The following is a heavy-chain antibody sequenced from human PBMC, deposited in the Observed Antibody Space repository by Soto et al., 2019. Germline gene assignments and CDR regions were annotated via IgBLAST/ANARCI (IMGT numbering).Heavy chain of an antibody. CDR3: ANWVKGSSLYFDY. CDR1: GFTFSKYA. V-gene: IGHV3-23*01. CDR2: ISGSGYNS. Sequence: EVQLLESGGDLVQPGGSLRLSCAASGFTFSKYAMTWARQAPGKGLEWVSAISGSGYNSYYADSVDGRFTISRDNSKNTLFLQMDSLRVEDTAVYCCANWVKGSSLYFDYWGQGTLVTVSS. D-gene: IGHD6-13*01. J-gene: IGHJ4*02.